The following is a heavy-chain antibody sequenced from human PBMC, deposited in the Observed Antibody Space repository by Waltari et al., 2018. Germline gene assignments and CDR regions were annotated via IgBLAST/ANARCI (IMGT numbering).Heavy chain of an antibody. CDR1: GFIFGDYA. CDR3: AKGGYGYDFNFFDP. V-gene: IGHV3-33*03. D-gene: IGHD5-12*01. J-gene: IGHJ5*02. Sequence: QVHLVESGGGVVQPGTSLRLSCQASGFIFGDYAMHWVRQAPGKGPEWVAIIWDTGRREIYADSVKGRFTVSRDNANSMLFLQMNSLRVEDTAVYFCAKGGYGYDFNFFDPWGQGTLVTVSS. CDR2: IWDTGRRE.